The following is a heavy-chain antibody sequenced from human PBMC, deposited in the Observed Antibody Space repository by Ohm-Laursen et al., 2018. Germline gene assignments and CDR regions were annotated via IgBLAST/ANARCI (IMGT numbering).Heavy chain of an antibody. CDR3: AKERGDGYSLDY. CDR1: RFTFDDYA. J-gene: IGHJ4*02. D-gene: IGHD5-24*01. V-gene: IGHV3-9*01. CDR2: ISWNSGSI. Sequence: SLRLSCSASRFTFDDYAMHWVRQAPGKGLEWVSGISWNSGSIGYADSVKGRFTISRDNAKNSLYLQMSSLRTEDTALYYCAKERGDGYSLDYWGQGTLVTVSS.